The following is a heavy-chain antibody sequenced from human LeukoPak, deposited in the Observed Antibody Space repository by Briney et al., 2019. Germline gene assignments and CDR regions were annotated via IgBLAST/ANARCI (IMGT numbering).Heavy chain of an antibody. CDR1: GGTFSSYA. CDR3: ARDSDYYDSSGYVDY. V-gene: IGHV1-18*01. J-gene: IGHJ4*02. CDR2: ISAYNGNT. D-gene: IGHD3-22*01. Sequence: ASVKVSCKASGGTFSSYAISWVRQAPGQGLEWMGWISAYNGNTNYAQKLQGRVTMTTDTSTSTAYMELRSLRSDDTAVYYCARDSDYYDSSGYVDYWGQGTLVTVSS.